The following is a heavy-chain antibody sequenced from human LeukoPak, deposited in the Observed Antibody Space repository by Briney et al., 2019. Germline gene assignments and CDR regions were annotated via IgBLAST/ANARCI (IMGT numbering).Heavy chain of an antibody. Sequence: GGSLRLSCAASGFTFSDYYMSWIRQAPGKGLEWVSYISSSGSTIYYADSVKGRFTISRDNAKNSLYLQMNSLRAEDTAVYYCARDKYVDIVATTNYYYYYGMDVWGQGTTVTVSS. CDR1: GFTFSDYY. D-gene: IGHD5-12*01. CDR3: ARDKYVDIVATTNYYYYYGMDV. CDR2: ISSSGSTI. J-gene: IGHJ6*02. V-gene: IGHV3-11*04.